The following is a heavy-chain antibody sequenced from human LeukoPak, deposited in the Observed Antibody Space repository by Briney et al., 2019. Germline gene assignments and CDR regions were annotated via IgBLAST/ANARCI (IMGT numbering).Heavy chain of an antibody. J-gene: IGHJ4*02. D-gene: IGHD3-10*01. CDR2: ISWSSGSI. CDR3: AKGYGSGSYSNFDY. V-gene: IGHV3-9*03. CDR1: GFTFSSYA. Sequence: GGSLRLSCAASGFTFSSYAMHWVRQAPGKGLEWVSGISWSSGSIGYADSVKGRFTISRDNAKNSLYLQMNSLRAEDMALYYCAKGYGSGSYSNFDYWGQGTLVTVSS.